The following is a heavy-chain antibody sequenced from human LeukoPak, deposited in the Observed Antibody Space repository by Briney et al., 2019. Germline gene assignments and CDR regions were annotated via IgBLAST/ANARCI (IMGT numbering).Heavy chain of an antibody. CDR1: GFTFSSYT. CDR3: APLGVLISGYRAFDI. Sequence: GGSLRLSCAASGFTFSSYTMNWVRQAPGKGLEWVSSISISSRYIYYTDSVKGRFTISRDNAKTSLYLQMNSLRAEDTAVYYCAPLGVLISGYRAFDIWGQGTMVAVSS. D-gene: IGHD3-3*01. CDR2: ISISSRYI. V-gene: IGHV3-21*01. J-gene: IGHJ3*02.